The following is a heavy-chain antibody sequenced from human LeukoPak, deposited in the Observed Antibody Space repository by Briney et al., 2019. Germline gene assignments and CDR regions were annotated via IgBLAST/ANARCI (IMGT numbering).Heavy chain of an antibody. J-gene: IGHJ4*02. D-gene: IGHD3-3*01. V-gene: IGHV3-23*01. CDR2: IRGSGGST. CDR3: AIYFTVFGVVGNPIDY. Sequence: GGSLSLSCAASGFTFSSYAMSWVRQAPGKGLEWVSAIRGSGGSTYYGDSVKGRFTMCRDNSKNTLYLQMNSLRAENTAVYYCAIYFTVFGVVGNPIDYWGQGTLVTVSS. CDR1: GFTFSSYA.